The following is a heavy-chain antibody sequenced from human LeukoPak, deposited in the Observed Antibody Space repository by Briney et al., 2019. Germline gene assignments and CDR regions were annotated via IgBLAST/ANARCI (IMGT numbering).Heavy chain of an antibody. V-gene: IGHV3-11*04. J-gene: IGHJ6*02. D-gene: IGHD6-6*01. CDR2: ISSSSSTI. CDR1: GGSFSGYY. Sequence: LSLTCAVYGGSFSGYYWSWIRQPPGKGLEWVSYISSSSSTIYYADSVKGRFTISRDNAKNSLYLQMNSLRAEDTAVYYCARDHSSSSYYYYGMDVWGQGTTVTVSS. CDR3: ARDHSSSSYYYYGMDV.